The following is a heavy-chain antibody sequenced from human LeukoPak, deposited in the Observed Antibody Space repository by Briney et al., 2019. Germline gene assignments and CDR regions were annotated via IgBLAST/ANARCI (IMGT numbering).Heavy chain of an antibody. D-gene: IGHD3-22*01. CDR2: IGISSTYI. V-gene: IGHV3-21*04. CDR1: GFTFSRYS. Sequence: GGSLRLSCAASGFTFSRYSMNWVRQAPGKGLEWVSSIGISSTYIYYADSVKGRFTISRDNAKNSLYLQMNSLRSEDTAVYYCAREGSSGYYYFDYWGQGTLVTVSS. CDR3: AREGSSGYYYFDY. J-gene: IGHJ4*02.